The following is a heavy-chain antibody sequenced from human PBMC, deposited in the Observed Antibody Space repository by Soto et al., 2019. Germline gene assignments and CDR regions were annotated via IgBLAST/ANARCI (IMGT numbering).Heavy chain of an antibody. J-gene: IGHJ5*02. CDR2: INHSGST. CDR1: GGSFSGYY. Sequence: QVQLQQWGAGLLKPSETLSLTCAVYGGSFSGYYWSWIRQPPGKGLEWIGEINHSGSTNYNPSLKRRVTISVDTSKNQFSLKLSSVTAADTAVYYCASHTVQLERLGWFDPWGQGTLVTVSS. V-gene: IGHV4-34*01. CDR3: ASHTVQLERLGWFDP. D-gene: IGHD1-1*01.